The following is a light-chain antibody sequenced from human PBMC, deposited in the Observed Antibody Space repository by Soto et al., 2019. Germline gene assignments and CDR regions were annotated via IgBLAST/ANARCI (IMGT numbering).Light chain of an antibody. V-gene: IGLV2-8*01. CDR2: EVS. Sequence: QSALTQPPSASGSPGQSVTMSCTGTSSDVGGCNYVSWYQQHPGKAPKLMISEVSKRPSGVPDRFSGSKSGNTASLTVSGLQAEDEADYYCSSFAGNNNLVFGGGTKLTVL. CDR3: SSFAGNNNLV. CDR1: SSDVGGCNY. J-gene: IGLJ2*01.